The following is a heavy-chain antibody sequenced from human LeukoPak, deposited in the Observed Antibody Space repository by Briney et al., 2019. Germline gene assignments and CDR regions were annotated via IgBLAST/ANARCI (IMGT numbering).Heavy chain of an antibody. Sequence: HPGGSLRLSCAASGFTFDDYAMHWVRQAPGKGLEWVSLISGDGGSTYYADSVKGRFTISRDNSKNSLYLQMNSLRTEDTALYYCAKDSLVVPAAKVAQTSYFDYWGQGTLVTVSS. CDR2: ISGDGGST. CDR1: GFTFDDYA. V-gene: IGHV3-43*02. J-gene: IGHJ4*02. D-gene: IGHD2-2*01. CDR3: AKDSLVVPAAKVAQTSYFDY.